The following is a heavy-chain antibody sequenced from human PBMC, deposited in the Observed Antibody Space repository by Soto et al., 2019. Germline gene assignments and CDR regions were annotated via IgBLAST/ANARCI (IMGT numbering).Heavy chain of an antibody. J-gene: IGHJ6*02. CDR3: AADCIAVRGLEANYYYYGMDV. CDR2: INAGNGNT. Sequence: ASVKVSCKASGYTFTSYAMHWVRQAPGQRLEWMGWINAGNGNTKYSQKFQGRVTITRDTSASTAYMELSSLRSEDTAVYYCAADCIAVRGLEANYYYYGMDVWGQGTTVTVSS. D-gene: IGHD6-19*01. V-gene: IGHV1-3*01. CDR1: GYTFTSYA.